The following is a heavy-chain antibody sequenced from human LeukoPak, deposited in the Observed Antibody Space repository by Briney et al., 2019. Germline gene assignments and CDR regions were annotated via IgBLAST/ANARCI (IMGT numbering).Heavy chain of an antibody. CDR2: IYHSGST. Sequence: SETLSLTCTVSGYSISSGYYWGWIRQPPGKGLEWIGTIYHSGSTYYNPSLKSRVTISVDTSKNHFSLKLNSVTAADTAVYYCARLAGDYFDYWGQGTLVTVSS. J-gene: IGHJ4*02. V-gene: IGHV4-38-2*02. CDR1: GYSISSGYY. D-gene: IGHD6-19*01. CDR3: ARLAGDYFDY.